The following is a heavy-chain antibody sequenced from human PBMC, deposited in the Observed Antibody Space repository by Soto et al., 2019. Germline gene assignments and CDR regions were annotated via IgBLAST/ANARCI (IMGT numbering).Heavy chain of an antibody. CDR1: GGTFSSYA. Sequence: SVKVSCKASGGTFSSYAISWVRQAPGQGLEWMGGIIPIFGTANYAQKFQGRVTITADESTSTAYMELSSLRSEDTAVYYCARNKGVVVPAATKHYYYGMDVWGQGTTVTVSS. J-gene: IGHJ6*02. CDR3: ARNKGVVVPAATKHYYYGMDV. D-gene: IGHD2-2*01. CDR2: IIPIFGTA. V-gene: IGHV1-69*13.